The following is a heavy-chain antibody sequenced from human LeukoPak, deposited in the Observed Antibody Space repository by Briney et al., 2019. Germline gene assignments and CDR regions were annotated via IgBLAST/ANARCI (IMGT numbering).Heavy chain of an antibody. J-gene: IGHJ6*02. CDR1: GASITSYY. CDR2: IYHSGST. Sequence: SETLSLTCTGSGASITSYYWSWIRQPPGKGLEGIGYIYHSGSTNYNPSLKSRVAISVHTTTTKFSLNMSSVIAADTVVSYSAAVIKATVSSGYFYYAMDYWGQGTMVTVSS. D-gene: IGHD4-11*01. V-gene: IGHV4-59*01. CDR3: AAVIKATVSSGYFYYAMDY.